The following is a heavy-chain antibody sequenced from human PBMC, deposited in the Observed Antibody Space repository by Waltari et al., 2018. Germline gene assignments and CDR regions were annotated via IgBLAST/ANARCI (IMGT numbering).Heavy chain of an antibody. CDR2: INPNSGGT. V-gene: IGHV1-2*06. CDR3: AREHDSAAGPINWFDP. Sequence: QVQLVQSGAEVKKPGASVKVSCKASGYTFTGYYMHWVRQAPGQGLEWRGRINPNSGGTNYAQQFQGRVTMPRDTSISTAYMELSRLRSDDTAVYYCAREHDSAAGPINWFDPWGQGTLVTVSS. CDR1: GYTFTGYY. J-gene: IGHJ5*02. D-gene: IGHD2-2*01.